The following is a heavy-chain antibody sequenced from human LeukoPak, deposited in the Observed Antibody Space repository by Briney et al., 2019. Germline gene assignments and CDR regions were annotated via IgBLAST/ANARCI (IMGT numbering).Heavy chain of an antibody. CDR3: ARGVPYGPSYEFFDY. CDR2: IYYSGST. V-gene: IGHV4-59*01. CDR1: GGTITNYY. J-gene: IGHJ4*02. D-gene: IGHD4-17*01. Sequence: SETLSLTCTVSGGTITNYYWSWIRQPPGKGLECIGYIYYSGSTNYNPSLKSRVTISLHTSKNQFSLKLNSVTAADTAVYYCARGVPYGPSYEFFDYWGQGTLVTVSS.